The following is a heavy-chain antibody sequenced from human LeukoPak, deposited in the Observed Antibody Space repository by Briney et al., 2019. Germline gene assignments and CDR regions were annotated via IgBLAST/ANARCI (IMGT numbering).Heavy chain of an antibody. Sequence: KPSETLPLTCTASGASINKYFWGWIRQPPGKGLEWTGIIYYSGSTYYTPSLKSRVTISVDRSKNQFSLKLTCMSAAGTAVYYCARRDDYTRWFDPWGEGALVTVSS. CDR3: ARRDDYTRWFDP. J-gene: IGHJ5*02. CDR1: GASINKYF. CDR2: IYYSGST. D-gene: IGHD4-11*01. V-gene: IGHV4-59*08.